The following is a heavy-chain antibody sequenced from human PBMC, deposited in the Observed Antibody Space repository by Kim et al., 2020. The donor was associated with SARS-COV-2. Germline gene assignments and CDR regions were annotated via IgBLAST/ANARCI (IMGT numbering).Heavy chain of an antibody. D-gene: IGHD3-16*01. V-gene: IGHV4-39*06. J-gene: IGHJ4*02. Sequence: YNPSLKSRDTISVDTSKNHVTLKLSSVTAADTAVYCCARDRVRRDAYNIDSWGQGTLVTVSS. CDR3: ARDRVRRDAYNIDS.